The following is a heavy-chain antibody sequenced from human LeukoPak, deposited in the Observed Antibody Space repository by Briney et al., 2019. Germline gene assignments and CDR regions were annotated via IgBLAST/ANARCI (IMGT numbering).Heavy chain of an antibody. D-gene: IGHD3-3*02. J-gene: IGHJ4*02. CDR2: ISGSGGST. V-gene: IGHV3-23*01. CDR1: GFTFNSYA. Sequence: GGSLRLSCAASGFTFNSYAMSWVRQAPGKGLEWVSAISGSGGSTYYADSVKGRFTISRDNAKNSLYLQMNSLRAEDTAVYYCASSPGPRPLISWGQGTLVTVSS. CDR3: ASSPGPRPLIS.